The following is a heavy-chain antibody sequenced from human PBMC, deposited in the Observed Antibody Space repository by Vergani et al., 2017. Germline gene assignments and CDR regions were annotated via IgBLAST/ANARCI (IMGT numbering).Heavy chain of an antibody. CDR1: GYTFTSYG. D-gene: IGHD1-1*01. CDR2: ISAYNGNT. CDR3: ARQTTLNYYYYGMDV. V-gene: IGHV1-18*01. Sequence: QVQLVQSGAEVKKPGASVKVSCKASGYTFTSYGISWVRQAPGQGLEWMGWISAYNGNTNYAQKLQGRVTMTTDKSTSTAYMELRSLRSDDTAVYYCARQTTLNYYYYGMDVWGQGTTVTVSS. J-gene: IGHJ6*02.